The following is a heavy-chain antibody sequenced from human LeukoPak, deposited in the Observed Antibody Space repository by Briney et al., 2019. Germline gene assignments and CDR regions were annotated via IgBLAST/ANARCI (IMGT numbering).Heavy chain of an antibody. CDR2: MNPNRGGT. Sequence: ASLKVCCKASLSTFTRSSIHCVPQAPAPGLEWMGWMNPNRGGTDYAQKFQSRVTMTRDTSIRTGYMELSSLKSDDTAVYYCARNRNSGYSRDIWGQGTMMNISS. CDR1: LSTFTRSS. V-gene: IGHV1-2*02. CDR3: ARNRNSGYSRDI. D-gene: IGHD2-15*01. J-gene: IGHJ3*02.